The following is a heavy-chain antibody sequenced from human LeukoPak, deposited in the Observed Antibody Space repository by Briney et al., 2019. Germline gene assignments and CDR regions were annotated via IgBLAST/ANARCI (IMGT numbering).Heavy chain of an antibody. J-gene: IGHJ6*02. Sequence: GGSLRLSCAASGFTFSSYWMSWVRQAPGKGLEWVANIKQDGSEKYYVDSVKGRFTISRDNAKNSLYLQMNSLRAEDTAVYYSARDSSFPCSSTSCSFYYYGMDVWGQGTTVTVSS. CDR3: ARDSSFPCSSTSCSFYYYGMDV. CDR1: GFTFSSYW. D-gene: IGHD2-2*01. V-gene: IGHV3-7*01. CDR2: IKQDGSEK.